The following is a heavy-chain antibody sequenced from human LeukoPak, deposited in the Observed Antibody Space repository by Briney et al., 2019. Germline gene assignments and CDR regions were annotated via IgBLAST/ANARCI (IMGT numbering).Heavy chain of an antibody. CDR2: IYYTGST. D-gene: IGHD6-19*01. V-gene: IGHV4-59*01. CDR3: ARAPGSAYYPYYYMDV. J-gene: IGHJ6*03. CDR1: GGSISTYY. Sequence: SSETLSLTCTVSGGSISTYYWSWIRQPPGKGLEWIGYIYYTGSTNYNPSLKSRVTISVDTSKNQFSLNLNSVTAADTAEYYCARAPGSAYYPYYYMDVWGKGTTVTVSS.